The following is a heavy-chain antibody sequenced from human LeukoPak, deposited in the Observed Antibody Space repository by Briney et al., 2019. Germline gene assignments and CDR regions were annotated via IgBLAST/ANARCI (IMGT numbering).Heavy chain of an antibody. V-gene: IGHV1-2*06. J-gene: IGHJ5*02. CDR2: INPNSGGT. CDR1: GYTFTGYY. D-gene: IGHD5-18*01. Sequence: ASVKVSCKASGYTFTGYYMHWVRQAPGQGLEWMGRINPNSGGTNYAQKFQGRVTMTRDTSISTAYMELSRLRSDDTAVYYCVRSRWIQLSATGGTNWFDPWGQGTLVTVSS. CDR3: VRSRWIQLSATGGTNWFDP.